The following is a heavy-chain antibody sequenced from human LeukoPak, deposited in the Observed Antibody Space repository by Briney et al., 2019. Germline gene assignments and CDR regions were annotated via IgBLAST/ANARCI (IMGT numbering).Heavy chain of an antibody. CDR2: IYYSGTT. CDR1: GGSITSGGYY. CDR3: ARGSTGDKSNN. J-gene: IGHJ4*02. V-gene: IGHV4-31*03. Sequence: SETLSLTCTVSGGSITSGGYYWSWIRQLPGKGLEWIGYIYYSGTTSYNPSLKSRLTISLDTSENQFSLRLSSVTAADTAVYYCARGSTGDKSNNWGQGTLVTVSS. D-gene: IGHD7-27*01.